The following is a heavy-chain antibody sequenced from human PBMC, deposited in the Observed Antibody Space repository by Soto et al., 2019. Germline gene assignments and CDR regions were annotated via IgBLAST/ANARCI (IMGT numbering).Heavy chain of an antibody. Sequence: ESGGGVVQPGRSLRLSCAASGFTFSTHAMHWVRQAPGKGLECVAIVSFDGSNKYYADSVKGRFTISRDNSKNTLDLQMSGLTPEDTAFYYCARDQTGITTAGGGRIDHWGQGTLVTVSS. CDR3: ARDQTGITTAGGGRIDH. CDR1: GFTFSTHA. D-gene: IGHD6-13*01. J-gene: IGHJ4*02. V-gene: IGHV3-30-3*01. CDR2: VSFDGSNK.